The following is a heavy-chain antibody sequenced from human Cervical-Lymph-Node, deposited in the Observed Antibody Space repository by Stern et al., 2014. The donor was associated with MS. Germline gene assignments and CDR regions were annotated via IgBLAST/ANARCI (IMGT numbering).Heavy chain of an antibody. Sequence: EVQLVESGGGLVQPGGSLRLSCAASGFTFSSYSMNWVRQAPGKRLEWGSYISSRSTTIYYADSVKSRFTISRDNAKNSLYLQMNTLRAEDTGVYYCARDIAEDDVVLVSATLYFGYWGRGTLVTVSS. CDR3: ARDIAEDDVVLVSATLYFGY. CDR1: GFTFSSYS. D-gene: IGHD2-15*01. CDR2: ISSRSTTI. V-gene: IGHV3-48*01. J-gene: IGHJ4*02.